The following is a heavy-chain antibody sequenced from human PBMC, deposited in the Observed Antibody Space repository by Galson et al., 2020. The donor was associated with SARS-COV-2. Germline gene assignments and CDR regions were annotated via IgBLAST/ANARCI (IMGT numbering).Heavy chain of an antibody. D-gene: IGHD2-8*01. J-gene: IGHJ6*03. CDR1: GGSFSDYS. CDR3: ARGGSRPIMVFGCCYSHMDV. V-gene: IGHV4-34*01. Sequence: SETLSLTCAVYGGSFSDYSWTWVRQPPGKGLEWIGEISHSGSTNYSPPLKSRVFISVDTSKNQFSLKLRSVTAADTAVYYCARGGSRPIMVFGCCYSHMDVWGKGTTVTVS. CDR2: ISHSGST.